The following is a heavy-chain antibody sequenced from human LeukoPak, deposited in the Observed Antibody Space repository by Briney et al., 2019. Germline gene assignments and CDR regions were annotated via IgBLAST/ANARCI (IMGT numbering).Heavy chain of an antibody. Sequence: SETLPLTCAVYGGSFSGYYWSWIRQPPGKGLEWIGEINHSGSTNYNPSLKSRVTISVDTSKNQFSLKLSSVTAADTAVYYCARGPGNDFWSGYYGYWGQGTLVTVSS. CDR3: ARGPGNDFWSGYYGY. CDR1: GGSFSGYY. J-gene: IGHJ4*02. V-gene: IGHV4-34*01. D-gene: IGHD3-3*01. CDR2: INHSGST.